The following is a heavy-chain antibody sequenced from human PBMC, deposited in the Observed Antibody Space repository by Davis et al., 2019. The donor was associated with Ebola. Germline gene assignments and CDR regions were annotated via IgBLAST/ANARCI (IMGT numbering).Heavy chain of an antibody. J-gene: IGHJ4*02. CDR1: GYTFIAYY. D-gene: IGHD3-16*01. Sequence: ALVKVSCKASGYTFIAYYIHWVRQAPGQGLEWMGWIDPKSGGGNYAPKFQGRVTMTTDTSISTAYMDLSSLKSDDTAVFYCARELHGGEFNFWGQGTLVTVSS. CDR3: ARELHGGEFNF. V-gene: IGHV1-2*02. CDR2: IDPKSGGG.